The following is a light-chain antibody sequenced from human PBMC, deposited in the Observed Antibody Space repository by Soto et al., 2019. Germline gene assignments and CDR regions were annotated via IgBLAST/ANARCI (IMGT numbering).Light chain of an antibody. Sequence: EIVLTQSPGTLSLSPGERATLSCRASQSFTSTSLAWYQQKPGQAPRLLISGASRRAAGIPDRFSGSGSGTDFTLTISRLESEDLAVYYCQQYGSSPRTFGQGTKVDIK. J-gene: IGKJ1*01. CDR1: QSFTSTS. CDR2: GAS. V-gene: IGKV3-20*01. CDR3: QQYGSSPRT.